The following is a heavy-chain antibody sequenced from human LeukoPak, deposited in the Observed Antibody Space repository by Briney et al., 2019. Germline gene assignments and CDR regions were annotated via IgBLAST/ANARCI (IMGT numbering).Heavy chain of an antibody. V-gene: IGHV4-30-2*01. J-gene: IGHJ4*02. CDR2: IYHSGST. D-gene: IGHD4-23*01. CDR3: ARSLSVVTPEYYFDY. CDR1: GGSISSGGYS. Sequence: SQTLSLTCAVSGGSISSGGYSWSWIRQPPGKGLEWIGYIYHSGSTYYNPSLKSRVTISVDRSKNQFSLKLSSVTAADTAVYYCARSLSVVTPEYYFDYWGQGTLVTVSS.